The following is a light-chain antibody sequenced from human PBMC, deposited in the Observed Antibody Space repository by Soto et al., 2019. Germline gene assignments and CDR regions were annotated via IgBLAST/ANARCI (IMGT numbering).Light chain of an antibody. CDR3: QQYNAWPLT. CDR1: QNINNN. J-gene: IGKJ4*01. V-gene: IGKV3-15*01. Sequence: EIVMTQSPATLSVSPGERATLSCRASQNINNNLAWYQQKPGQVPRLLIYHASTGATGIPARFSGSGSGTDLTLTISRVQSEDFAVYYCQQYNAWPLTFGGGTKVEIK. CDR2: HAS.